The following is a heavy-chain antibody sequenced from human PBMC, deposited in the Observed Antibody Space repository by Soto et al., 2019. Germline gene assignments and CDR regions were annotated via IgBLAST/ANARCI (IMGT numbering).Heavy chain of an antibody. D-gene: IGHD6-13*01. V-gene: IGHV4-59*01. CDR1: GGSISTYY. CDR2: IYYSGST. J-gene: IGHJ4*02. CDR3: ARDGGQQLEPEYFAY. Sequence: ASQTLSLTCTGSGGSISTYYWLLIRHPPGKGLEWIGYIYYSGSTNYNPSLKSRVTISVDTSKNQFSLKLSSVTAADTAVYYCARDGGQQLEPEYFAYWGQGTLVTVSS.